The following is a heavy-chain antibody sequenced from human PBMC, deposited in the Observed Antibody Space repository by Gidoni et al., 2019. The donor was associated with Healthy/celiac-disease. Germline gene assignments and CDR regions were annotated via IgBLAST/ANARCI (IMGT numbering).Heavy chain of an antibody. CDR3: AGGYCSGGSGYSHFDY. J-gene: IGHJ4*02. CDR2: ISYDGKHK. Sequence: QVQLVESGGGVVQPGRSLRLSGAASGFTFNSYAMHWVRQAPGKGLEWVVVISYDGKHKKYAGSVKGRFTNSRDNAKIPLYLQMYSLRAEDTAVYSCAGGYCSGGSGYSHFDYWGQGTLVTVSS. V-gene: IGHV3-30*04. CDR1: GFTFNSYA. D-gene: IGHD2-15*01.